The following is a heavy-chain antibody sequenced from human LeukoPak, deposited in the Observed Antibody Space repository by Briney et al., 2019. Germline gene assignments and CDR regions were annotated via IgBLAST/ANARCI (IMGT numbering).Heavy chain of an antibody. J-gene: IGHJ5*02. D-gene: IGHD6-13*01. CDR2: INAGNGNT. CDR3: ARDRAAAANWFDP. CDR1: GYTFTSYA. V-gene: IGHV1-3*01. Sequence: ASVKVSCKASGYTFTSYAMHWVRQAPGQRLEWMGWINAGNGNTKYSQKFQGRVTITRDTSASTAYMELSSLRSDDTAVYYCARDRAAAANWFDPWGQGTLVTVSS.